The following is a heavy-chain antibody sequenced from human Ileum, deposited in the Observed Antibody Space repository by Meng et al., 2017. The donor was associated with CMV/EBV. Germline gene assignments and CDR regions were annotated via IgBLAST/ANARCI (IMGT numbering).Heavy chain of an antibody. D-gene: IGHD3-10*01. CDR3: ARAAARGVPVDL. CDR2: IHPSGTT. Sequence: QLQRKESGPSRLKPSATLSLTCTVTGGSVSSYSWTWSRQSAGKGLEWIGRIHPSGTTDDNHSLRGRVTMSLDTSKNQFSLKLTSVTAADTAVYYCARAAARGVPVDLWGQGTLVTVSS. CDR1: GGSVSSYS. V-gene: IGHV4-4*07. J-gene: IGHJ5*02.